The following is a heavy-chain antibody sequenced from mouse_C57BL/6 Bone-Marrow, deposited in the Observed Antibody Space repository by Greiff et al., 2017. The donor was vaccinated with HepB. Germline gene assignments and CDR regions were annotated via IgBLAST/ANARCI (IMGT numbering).Heavy chain of an antibody. J-gene: IGHJ2*01. CDR2: IWTGGGT. CDR1: GFSLTSYA. CDR3: ARHSSGYVPYFDY. Sequence: VNVVESGPGLVAPSQSLSITCTVSGFSLTSYAISWVRQPPGKGLEWLGVIWTGGGTNYNSALKSSLSISKDNSKSQVFLKMNSLQTDDTARYYCARHSSGYVPYFDYWGQGTTLTVSS. V-gene: IGHV2-9-1*01. D-gene: IGHD3-2*02.